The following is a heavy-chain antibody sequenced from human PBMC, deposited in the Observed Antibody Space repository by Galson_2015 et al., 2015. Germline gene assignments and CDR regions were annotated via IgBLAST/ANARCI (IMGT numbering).Heavy chain of an antibody. J-gene: IGHJ6*02. CDR1: GFTFSSYA. V-gene: IGHV3-23*01. Sequence: SLRLSCAASGFTFSSYAMSWVRQAPGKGLEWVSAISGSGGSTYYADSVKGRFAISRDNSKNTLYLQMNSLRAEDTAVYYCAKGRVIAAAGKLYYYYGMDVWGQGTTVTVSS. CDR2: ISGSGGST. CDR3: AKGRVIAAAGKLYYYYGMDV. D-gene: IGHD6-13*01.